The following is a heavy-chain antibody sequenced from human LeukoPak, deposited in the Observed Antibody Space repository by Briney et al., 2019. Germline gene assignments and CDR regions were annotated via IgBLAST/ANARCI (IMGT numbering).Heavy chain of an antibody. CDR3: ARRIGVGYYLPFDY. CDR1: GGSISSYY. Sequence: SETLSLTCTVSGGSISSYYWSWIRQPPGKGLEWIGEINHSGSTNYNPSLKSRVTISVDTSKNQFSLKLSSVTAADTAVYYCARRIGVGYYLPFDYWGQGTLVTVSS. D-gene: IGHD3-22*01. J-gene: IGHJ4*02. CDR2: INHSGST. V-gene: IGHV4-34*01.